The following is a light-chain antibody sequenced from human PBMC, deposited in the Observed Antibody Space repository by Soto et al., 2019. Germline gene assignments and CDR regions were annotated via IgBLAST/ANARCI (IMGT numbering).Light chain of an antibody. Sequence: QSVLTQPASVSGSPGQSITISCTGTSSDVGRFNFVPWFQQHPGKAPKLLIYEVTIRPSGVSDRFSGSKSGNTASLTVSGLQAGDEADYYCSSYTGGNPSYVFGTGTKV. CDR1: SSDVGRFNF. V-gene: IGLV2-14*01. J-gene: IGLJ1*01. CDR2: EVT. CDR3: SSYTGGNPSYV.